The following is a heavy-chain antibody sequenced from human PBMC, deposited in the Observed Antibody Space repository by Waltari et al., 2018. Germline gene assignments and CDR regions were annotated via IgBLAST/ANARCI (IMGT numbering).Heavy chain of an antibody. CDR2: INPNSGGT. CDR1: GYTFTGYY. J-gene: IGHJ6*03. Sequence: QVQLVQSGAEVKKPGASVKVSCKASGYTFTGYYMHWVRTAPGQGLEWMGRINPNSGGTNYAQKFQGRVTMTRDTSISTAYMELSRLRSDDTAVYYCARQQLGYYYYYYYMDVWGKGTTVTVSS. V-gene: IGHV1-2*06. D-gene: IGHD6-13*01. CDR3: ARQQLGYYYYYYYMDV.